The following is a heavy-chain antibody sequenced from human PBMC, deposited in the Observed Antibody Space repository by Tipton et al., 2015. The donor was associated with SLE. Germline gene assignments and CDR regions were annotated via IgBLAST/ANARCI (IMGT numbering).Heavy chain of an antibody. CDR2: INFSGTI. CDR3: ATTYCAGDCPTGASWVRFYYQMDV. D-gene: IGHD2-21*01. CDR1: GASVTSDY. Sequence: LRLSCTVSGASVTSDYWSWIRQSPGKGLQSIGVINFSGTINSHPSLKSRVTISVDTSKNQFSLKLSSVTAADTAVYYCATTYCAGDCPTGASWVRFYYQMDVWGKGTTVTVSS. V-gene: IGHV4-59*02. J-gene: IGHJ6*03.